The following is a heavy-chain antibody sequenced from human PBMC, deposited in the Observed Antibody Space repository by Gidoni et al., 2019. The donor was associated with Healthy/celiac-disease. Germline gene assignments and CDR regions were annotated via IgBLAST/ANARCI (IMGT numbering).Heavy chain of an antibody. J-gene: IGHJ4*02. V-gene: IGHV3-33*01. Sequence: QVQLVESGGGVVQPGRSLRLSCAASGFTFSRYGMHWVRQAPGKGLEWVAVIWYDGSNKYYADSVKGRFTISRDNSKNTLYLQMNSLRAEDTAVYYCARDYGGNVDYWGQGTLVTVSS. D-gene: IGHD4-17*01. CDR1: GFTFSRYG. CDR2: IWYDGSNK. CDR3: ARDYGGNVDY.